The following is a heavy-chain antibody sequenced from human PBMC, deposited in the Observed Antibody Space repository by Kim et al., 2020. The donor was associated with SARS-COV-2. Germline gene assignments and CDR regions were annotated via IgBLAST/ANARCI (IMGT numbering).Heavy chain of an antibody. V-gene: IGHV4-34*01. Sequence: SETLSLTCAVYGGSFSGYYWSWIRQPPGKGLEWIGEINHSGSTNYNPSLKSRVTISVDTSKNQFSLKLSSVTAADTAVYYCARGWRYYYDSSGYYSYKTPFDYWGQGTLVTVSS. CDR1: GGSFSGYY. D-gene: IGHD3-22*01. CDR2: INHSGST. CDR3: ARGWRYYYDSSGYYSYKTPFDY. J-gene: IGHJ4*02.